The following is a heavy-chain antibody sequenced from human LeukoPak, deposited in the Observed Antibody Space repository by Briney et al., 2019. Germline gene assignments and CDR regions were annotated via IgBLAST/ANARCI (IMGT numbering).Heavy chain of an antibody. Sequence: GASVKVSCKASGYTFTGYYIHWVRQAPGQGLEWMGWINPNSGGTNYAQKFQGRVTMTRDTSISTAYMELSRPRSDDTAVYYCARDQRVAAAELYYYYGMDVWGQGTTVTVSS. V-gene: IGHV1-2*02. D-gene: IGHD6-13*01. J-gene: IGHJ6*02. CDR1: GYTFTGYY. CDR2: INPNSGGT. CDR3: ARDQRVAAAELYYYYGMDV.